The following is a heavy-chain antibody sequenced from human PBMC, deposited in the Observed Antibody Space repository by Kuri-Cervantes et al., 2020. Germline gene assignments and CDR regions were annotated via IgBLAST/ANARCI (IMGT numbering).Heavy chain of an antibody. CDR2: IIPIFGTA. V-gene: IGHV1-69*05. Sequence: SVKVSCKASGGTFSSYAISWVRQAPGQGLEWMGGIIPIFGTANYAQKFQGRVTITTDESTSTAYMELSSLRSEDTAVYYCASPKGYCSSTSCFYFDYWGQGTLVTVS. CDR1: GGTFSSYA. CDR3: ASPKGYCSSTSCFYFDY. D-gene: IGHD2-2*01. J-gene: IGHJ4*02.